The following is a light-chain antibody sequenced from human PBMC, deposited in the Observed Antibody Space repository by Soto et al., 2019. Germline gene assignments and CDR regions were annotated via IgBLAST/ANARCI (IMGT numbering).Light chain of an antibody. CDR1: ESFGSN. CDR2: TTS. J-gene: IGKJ1*01. Sequence: EVVMTQSPATLSVSPGERATFSCRASESFGSNLAWYQQKPGQAPSLLIYTTSTRASGVPARFSGSGSGTEFTLTINSLQTEDFGLYYCQQYNSWPRTFGQGTKVDIK. V-gene: IGKV3-15*01. CDR3: QQYNSWPRT.